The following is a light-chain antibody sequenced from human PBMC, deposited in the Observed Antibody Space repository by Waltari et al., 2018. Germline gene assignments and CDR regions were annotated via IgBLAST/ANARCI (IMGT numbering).Light chain of an antibody. CDR1: SSAVGGYNY. CDR2: EVS. CDR3: SSFAGSNTVK. Sequence: QSALTQPPSASGSPGQSVTISCTGTSSAVGGYNYVSWYQQYPGKAPKLIVYEVSKRPAGVPDRFSGSKSGNTASLTVSGLQAEDEADYYCSSFAGSNTVKFGGATKLTVL. V-gene: IGLV2-8*01. J-gene: IGLJ2*01.